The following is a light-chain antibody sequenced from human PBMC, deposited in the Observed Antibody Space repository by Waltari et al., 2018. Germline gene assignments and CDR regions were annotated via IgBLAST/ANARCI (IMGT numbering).Light chain of an antibody. J-gene: IGKJ4*01. Sequence: RVTVTCRASQSISSYLNWYQQKPGKAPKLLIYAASNLQSGVPSRFGGSGSVTDFTLTISSLQPEDFATYYCQHSFSTPPTFGGGTKVEIK. CDR2: AAS. CDR1: QSISSY. CDR3: QHSFSTPPT. V-gene: IGKV1-39*01.